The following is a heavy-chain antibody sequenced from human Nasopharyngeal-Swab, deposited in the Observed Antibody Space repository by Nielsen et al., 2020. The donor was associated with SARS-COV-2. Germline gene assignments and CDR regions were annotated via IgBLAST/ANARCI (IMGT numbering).Heavy chain of an antibody. CDR3: ASSPYDFWSGYRFDY. V-gene: IGHV4-61*01. D-gene: IGHD3-3*01. CDR2: IYYSGST. CDR1: GGSISSSSYY. J-gene: IGHJ4*02. Sequence: SETLSLTCTVSGGSISSSSYYWSWIRQPPGKGLEWIGYIYYSGSTNYNPSLKSRVTISVDTSKNQFSLKLSSVTAADTAVYYCASSPYDFWSGYRFDYWGQGALVTVSS.